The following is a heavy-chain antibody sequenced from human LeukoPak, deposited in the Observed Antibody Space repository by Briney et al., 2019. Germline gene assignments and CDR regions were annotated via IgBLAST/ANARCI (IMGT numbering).Heavy chain of an antibody. CDR1: GYTFTSYE. V-gene: IGHV1-8*03. J-gene: IGHJ3*02. D-gene: IGHD5-24*01. CDR2: MNPNSGNT. CDR3: ARGRGYKRAFDI. Sequence: ASVKVSCKASGYTFTSYEINWVRQATGQGLEWMGWMNPNSGNTGYAQKFQGRVTITRNTSISTAYMELSSLRSEDTAVYYCARGRGYKRAFDIWGQGTMVTVSS.